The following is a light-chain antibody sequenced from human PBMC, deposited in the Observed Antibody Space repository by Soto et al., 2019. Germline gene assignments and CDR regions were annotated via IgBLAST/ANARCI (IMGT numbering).Light chain of an antibody. Sequence: DIQMTQSPSSLSASVGDRVTITCRASQSISSYLNWYQQKPGKAPKLLIYAASSLQSGVPSRFSGRGSGTDFTLTISSLQPEDFATYYCQLSYSTPQNTFGQGTKLEIK. CDR3: QLSYSTPQNT. CDR1: QSISSY. J-gene: IGKJ2*01. CDR2: AAS. V-gene: IGKV1-39*01.